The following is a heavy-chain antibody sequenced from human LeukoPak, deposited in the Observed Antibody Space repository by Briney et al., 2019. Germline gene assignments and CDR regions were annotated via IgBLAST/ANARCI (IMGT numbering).Heavy chain of an antibody. Sequence: GGSLRLSCAASGFTFSSYSMNWVRQAPGKGLEWVSAISGSGGSTYYADSVKGRFTISRDNSKNTLYLQMNSLRAEDTAVYYCAAHRFLEWLFWFDPWGQGTLVTVSS. CDR1: GFTFSSYS. CDR2: ISGSGGST. V-gene: IGHV3-23*01. CDR3: AAHRFLEWLFWFDP. J-gene: IGHJ5*02. D-gene: IGHD3-3*01.